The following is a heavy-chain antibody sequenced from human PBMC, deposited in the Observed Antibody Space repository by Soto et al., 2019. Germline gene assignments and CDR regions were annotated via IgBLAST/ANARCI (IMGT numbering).Heavy chain of an antibody. D-gene: IGHD3-22*01. CDR3: AKEFDTSGYYYVRTPYFYN. CDR1: GFTFSTYA. CDR2: ISGSGGST. J-gene: IGHJ4*02. Sequence: GGSLRLSCAAPGFTFSTYAMSSVRQAPGKGLEWVSAISGSGGSTYYADSVKGRFTISRDNSKNTLYLEMNSLRAEDTAVYYCAKEFDTSGYYYVRTPYFYNWGQGTLVTVSS. V-gene: IGHV3-23*01.